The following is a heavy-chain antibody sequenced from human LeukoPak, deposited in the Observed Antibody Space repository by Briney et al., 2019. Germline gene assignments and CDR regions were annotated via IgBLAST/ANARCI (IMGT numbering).Heavy chain of an antibody. CDR3: AREGYCSGGSCYDWFDP. J-gene: IGHJ5*02. CDR1: GGSISSGGYS. V-gene: IGHV4-30-2*01. CDR2: IHHSGST. Sequence: PSQTLSLTCAVSGGSISSGGYSWSWIRQPPGKGLEWIGYIHHSGSTYYNPSLKSRVTISVDRSKNQFSLKLSSVTATDTAVYYCAREGYCSGGSCYDWFDPWGQGTLVTVSS. D-gene: IGHD2-15*01.